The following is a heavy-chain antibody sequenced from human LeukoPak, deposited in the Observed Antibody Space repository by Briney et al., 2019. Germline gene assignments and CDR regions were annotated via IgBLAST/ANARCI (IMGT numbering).Heavy chain of an antibody. CDR3: ARHRFDP. Sequence: SETLSLTCTVSGGSVSSGSYYWSWIRQPPGKGLEWIGYIYYTGSTNYNPSLKSRVTISIDTSKNQFSLKLSSVTAADTAVYYCARHRFDPWGQGTLVAVSS. V-gene: IGHV4-61*01. J-gene: IGHJ5*02. CDR1: GGSVSSGSYY. CDR2: IYYTGST.